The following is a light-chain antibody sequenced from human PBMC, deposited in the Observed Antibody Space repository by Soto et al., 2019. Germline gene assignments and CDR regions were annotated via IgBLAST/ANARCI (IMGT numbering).Light chain of an antibody. CDR1: GRDIGAYDY. J-gene: IGLJ1*01. V-gene: IGLV2-14*01. CDR2: GVK. CDR3: SSYTTSYFYV. Sequence: QSVLTQPASVSGSPGQSITISCTGSGRDIGAYDYVSWYQQHPGKAPKLLIYGVKNRPSGVSYRFSASKSAFTASLTISGPQAEDEAHYYCSSYTTSYFYVFGPGTKLTVL.